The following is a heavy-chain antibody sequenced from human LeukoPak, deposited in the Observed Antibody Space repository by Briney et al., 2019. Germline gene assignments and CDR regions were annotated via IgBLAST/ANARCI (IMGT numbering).Heavy chain of an antibody. D-gene: IGHD6-13*01. Sequence: GGSLRLSCAASGFTFSSYWMHWVRQAPGKGLVWVSRINKDGSSTSYADSVKGRFTISRDNTKNTLFLQVNSLRAEDTAVYYCARDGAAAGTDYFDYWGQGTLVTVSS. CDR2: INKDGSST. V-gene: IGHV3-74*01. CDR1: GFTFSSYW. CDR3: ARDGAAAGTDYFDY. J-gene: IGHJ4*02.